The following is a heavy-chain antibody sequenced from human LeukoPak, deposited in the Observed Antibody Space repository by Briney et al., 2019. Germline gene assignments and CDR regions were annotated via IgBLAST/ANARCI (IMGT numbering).Heavy chain of an antibody. Sequence: ASVKVSCTASGYTFTSYDINWVRQATGQGLEWMGWMNPNSGNTGYAQKFQGRVTMTRHTSMSTAYMELSSLRSEDTAVYYCARDSVVTGKFDYWDQGTLVTVSS. V-gene: IGHV1-8*01. CDR1: GYTFTSYD. D-gene: IGHD4-23*01. J-gene: IGHJ4*02. CDR2: MNPNSGNT. CDR3: ARDSVVTGKFDY.